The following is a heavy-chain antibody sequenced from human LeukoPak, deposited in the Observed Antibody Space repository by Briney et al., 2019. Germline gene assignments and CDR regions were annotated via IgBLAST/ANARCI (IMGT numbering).Heavy chain of an antibody. D-gene: IGHD3-22*01. J-gene: IGHJ4*02. V-gene: IGHV3-23*01. CDR1: GFTFTSYS. CDR2: ISGGGGST. Sequence: PGGSLRLSCAASGFTFTSYSMNWVRQAPGKGLEWVSTISGGGGSTYYADSVKGRFTISRDNSKNTLYLQVNSLRAEDTAVYYCAKGPYDYYDSSGYDLFDYWGQGTLVTVSS. CDR3: AKGPYDYYDSSGYDLFDY.